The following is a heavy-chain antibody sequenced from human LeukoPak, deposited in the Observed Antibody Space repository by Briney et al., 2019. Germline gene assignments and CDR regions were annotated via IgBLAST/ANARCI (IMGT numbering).Heavy chain of an antibody. Sequence: ASETLSLTCTVSGGSISSGSYYWGWIRRPRGKVLEWIASMYYSGTTFYSPSLKSRVTISVDTSKNQLSLKLGSVTAADTAVYYCARHPPRDGSAFDYWGQGTLVTVSS. CDR3: ARHPPRDGSAFDY. V-gene: IGHV4-39*01. CDR1: GGSISSGSYY. CDR2: MYYSGTT. J-gene: IGHJ4*02.